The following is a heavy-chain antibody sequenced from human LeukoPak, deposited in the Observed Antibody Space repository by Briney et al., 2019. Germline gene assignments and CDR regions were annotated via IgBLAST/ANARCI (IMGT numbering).Heavy chain of an antibody. D-gene: IGHD3-10*01. J-gene: IGHJ4*02. Sequence: PGGSLTLSCAASGFTLSDYYMIWIRQAPGKGRVWVSYSSSSGSTIYYADSVKGRFAIYRYNAKISLYLQINSLRAEDTSVYYCARRRDFIDYWGQGTLVTVSS. V-gene: IGHV3-11*01. CDR3: ARRRDFIDY. CDR1: GFTLSDYY. CDR2: SSSSGSTI.